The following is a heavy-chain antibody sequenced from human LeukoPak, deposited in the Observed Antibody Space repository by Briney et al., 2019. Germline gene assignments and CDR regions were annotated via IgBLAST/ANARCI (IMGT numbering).Heavy chain of an antibody. CDR1: GYTFTRYY. CDR3: ARVIAVAALDY. CDR2: INPSGGST. Sequence: GASVKVSCKASGYTFTRYYMHWVRQAPGQGLEWMGIINPSGGSTSYAQKFQGRVTMTRDTSTSTVYMELSSLRSEDTAVYYCARVIAVAALDYWGQGTLVTVSS. D-gene: IGHD6-19*01. J-gene: IGHJ4*02. V-gene: IGHV1-46*01.